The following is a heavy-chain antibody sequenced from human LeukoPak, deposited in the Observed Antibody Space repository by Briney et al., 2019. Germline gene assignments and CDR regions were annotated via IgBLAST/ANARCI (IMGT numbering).Heavy chain of an antibody. CDR3: ARAVSSWSTFDY. Sequence: ASVKVSCKASGYTFTSYYMHWVRQAPGQGLEWMGIIYPSSGSTSYAQRFQGRLTMTRDTSTSTVYMELSSLRSEGTAVYYCARAVSSWSTFDYWGQGTLVTVSS. V-gene: IGHV1-46*01. J-gene: IGHJ4*02. D-gene: IGHD6-6*01. CDR1: GYTFTSYY. CDR2: IYPSSGST.